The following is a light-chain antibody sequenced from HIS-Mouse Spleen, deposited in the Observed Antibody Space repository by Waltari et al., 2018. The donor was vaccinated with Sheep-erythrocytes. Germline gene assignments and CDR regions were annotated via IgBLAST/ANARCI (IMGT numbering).Light chain of an antibody. V-gene: IGKV3-11*01. CDR3: QQRSNWYT. CDR2: DAS. Sequence: EIVLPQSPPTLSLSPGERATLSCRASQSVSSYLAWYQQKPGQAPRLLIYDASNRATGIPARFSGSGSGTDFTLTISSLEPEDFAVYYCQQRSNWYTFGQGTKLEIK. CDR1: QSVSSY. J-gene: IGKJ2*01.